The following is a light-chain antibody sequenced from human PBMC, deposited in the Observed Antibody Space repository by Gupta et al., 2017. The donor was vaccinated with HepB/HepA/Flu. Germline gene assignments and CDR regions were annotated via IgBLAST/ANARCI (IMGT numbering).Light chain of an antibody. CDR2: ATS. Sequence: DIQMSHSPSSVSASVGDKVTITCRASQSIVSYLNWYQQKPGKAPKVLIYATSNLQSGVSSRFSGSGSGTDFTLTISSLQPEDFATYYCQQSYTTPYTFGQGTKLRIK. V-gene: IGKV1-39*01. J-gene: IGKJ2*01. CDR1: QSIVSY. CDR3: QQSYTTPYT.